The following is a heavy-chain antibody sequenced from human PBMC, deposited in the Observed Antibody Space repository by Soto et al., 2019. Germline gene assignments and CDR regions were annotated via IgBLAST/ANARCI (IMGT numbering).Heavy chain of an antibody. J-gene: IGHJ5*02. V-gene: IGHV4-31*03. CDR3: ARAELRTWFDP. CDR1: GGSISSGGYY. CDR2: IYHSGST. D-gene: IGHD3-16*01. Sequence: SETLSLTCTVSGGSISSGGYYWSWLRQHPGKGLEWIGYIYHSGSTYYNPSLKSRVTISLDTSKNQFSLKLSSVTAADTAVYYCARAELRTWFDPLGQGTLVTISS.